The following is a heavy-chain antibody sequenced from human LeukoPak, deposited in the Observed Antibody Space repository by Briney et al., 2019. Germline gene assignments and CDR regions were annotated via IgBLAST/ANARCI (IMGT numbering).Heavy chain of an antibody. CDR3: ASRPGADIGPLDY. J-gene: IGHJ4*02. V-gene: IGHV3-23*01. Sequence: GGSLRLSCAASGFTFSSYAMSWVRQAPGKGLEWVSSISGSGGSTYYADSVKGRFTISRENSKNTLYLQMNSLRADETAVYYCASRPGADIGPLDYWGQGTLVTVSS. CDR2: ISGSGGST. D-gene: IGHD2-2*01. CDR1: GFTFSSYA.